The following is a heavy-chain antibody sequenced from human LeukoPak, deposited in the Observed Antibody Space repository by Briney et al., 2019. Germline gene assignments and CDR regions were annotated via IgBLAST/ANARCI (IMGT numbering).Heavy chain of an antibody. V-gene: IGHV3-30-3*01. J-gene: IGHJ5*02. CDR3: ARVKTIGWQPFDP. CDR1: GFSFSSYA. Sequence: GGSLRLSCAASGFSFSSYAMHWVRQAPGKGLEWVAVISYDGSNKYYADSVKGRFTISRDNSKNTLYLQMNGLRAEDTAVYYCARVKTIGWQPFDPWGQGTLVTVSS. CDR2: ISYDGSNK. D-gene: IGHD6-19*01.